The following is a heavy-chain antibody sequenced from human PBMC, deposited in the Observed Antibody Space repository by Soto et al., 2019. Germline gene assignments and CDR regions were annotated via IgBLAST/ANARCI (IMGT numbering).Heavy chain of an antibody. D-gene: IGHD2-8*01. CDR3: AKNGQPPYYYYGMDV. Sequence: QGQLVQSGPEAKKPGASVKASCKASGYTFSRYGISWVRQAPGQGLEWMGWISGYNGDTKYAQKVQGRVTMTIDTSTYTAYMELGSLTSDDTAIYYCAKNGQPPYYYYGMDVWGQGTTVTVSS. V-gene: IGHV1-18*01. CDR2: ISGYNGDT. J-gene: IGHJ6*02. CDR1: GYTFSRYG.